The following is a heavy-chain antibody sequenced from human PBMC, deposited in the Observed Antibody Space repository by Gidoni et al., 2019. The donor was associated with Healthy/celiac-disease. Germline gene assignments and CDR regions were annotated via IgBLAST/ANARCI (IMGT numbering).Heavy chain of an antibody. V-gene: IGHV3-7*01. CDR2: IKQDGREK. CDR3: ASGPYYDFWSGYSNYYYYGMDV. D-gene: IGHD3-3*01. Sequence: EVQLVESGGGLVQPGGSLRLSCAASGFTFSSSWMSWVRQAPGKGLEWVANIKQDGREKYYVDSVKGRFTIARDNAKNSLYLQMNSLRAEDTAVYYCASGPYYDFWSGYSNYYYYGMDVWGQGTTVTVSS. CDR1: GFTFSSSW. J-gene: IGHJ6*02.